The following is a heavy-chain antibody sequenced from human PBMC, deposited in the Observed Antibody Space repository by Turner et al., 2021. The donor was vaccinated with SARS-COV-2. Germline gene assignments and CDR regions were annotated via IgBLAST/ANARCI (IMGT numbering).Heavy chain of an antibody. J-gene: IGHJ6*02. CDR3: ARAYGSGSYDHYYGMDV. Sequence: QVQLVQSGAEVKKPGASLQVSCQASGYTFTSYGISWVRQAPGQGLEWMGWISAYNGYTNYAQNLQGRVTMTTETSTNTAYMGLRSLGSDDTAVDYCARAYGSGSYDHYYGMDVWGQGTTVTVSS. D-gene: IGHD3-10*01. CDR2: ISAYNGYT. V-gene: IGHV1-18*01. CDR1: GYTFTSYG.